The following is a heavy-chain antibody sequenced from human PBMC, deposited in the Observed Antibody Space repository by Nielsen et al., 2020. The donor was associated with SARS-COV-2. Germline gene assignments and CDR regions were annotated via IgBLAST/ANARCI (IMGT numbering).Heavy chain of an antibody. CDR1: GLSVSNNY. D-gene: IGHD6-6*01. V-gene: IGHV3-53*01. CDR3: ARVEYSTSSGAFDI. J-gene: IGHJ3*02. CDR2: IYTGGNT. Sequence: GESLKISCAASGLSVSNNYMTWVRQAPGKGLEWVSVIYTGGNTYYADSVKGRFTISRDNSKNTLDLHMNSLRADDTAVYFCARVEYSTSSGAFDIWGQGTVVTVSS.